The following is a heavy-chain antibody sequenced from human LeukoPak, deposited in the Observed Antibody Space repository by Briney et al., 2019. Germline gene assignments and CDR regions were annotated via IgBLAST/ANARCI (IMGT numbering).Heavy chain of an antibody. V-gene: IGHV5-51*01. CDR1: GYSFTSYW. J-gene: IGHJ3*01. D-gene: IGHD1-1*01. Sequence: GESLQISCKASGYSFTSYWIGWVRQMPGKGLECMGIIYPGDSDTTYSPSFQGQVTISADKSISTAYLQWSSLKASDTAMYYCARLTGTQDAFDLWGQGTMVTVSS. CDR3: ARLTGTQDAFDL. CDR2: IYPGDSDT.